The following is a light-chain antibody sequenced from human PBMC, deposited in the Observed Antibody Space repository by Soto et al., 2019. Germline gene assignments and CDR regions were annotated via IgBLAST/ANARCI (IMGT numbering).Light chain of an antibody. CDR3: QQRSNWPST. Sequence: EIVLTQSPATLSLSPGHRATLSCRASQSVSGYLACYQQQPGQAPRLLIYDASNRATGIPARFSGSGSGTDFTLTITSLEPEDFAVYYCQQRSNWPSTFGGGTKVEI. CDR2: DAS. J-gene: IGKJ4*01. CDR1: QSVSGY. V-gene: IGKV3-11*01.